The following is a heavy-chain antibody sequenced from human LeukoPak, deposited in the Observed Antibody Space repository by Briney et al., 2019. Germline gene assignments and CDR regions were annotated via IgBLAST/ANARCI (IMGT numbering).Heavy chain of an antibody. J-gene: IGHJ5*02. CDR1: GVSISSYY. Sequence: SETLSLTCTVSGVSISSYYWSWIRQPPGKGLEWIGYIYYSGSTNYNPSLKSRVTISVDTSKNHLSLNLTSVTAADTAVYYCARGGSTFGSWGQGTLVTVSS. D-gene: IGHD5-18*01. V-gene: IGHV4-59*01. CDR2: IYYSGST. CDR3: ARGGSTFGS.